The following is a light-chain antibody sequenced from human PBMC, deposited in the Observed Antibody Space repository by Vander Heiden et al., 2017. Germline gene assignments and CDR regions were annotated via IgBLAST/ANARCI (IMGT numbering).Light chain of an antibody. CDR1: QDIVNY. Sequence: DIQMTQYPSSMSASVGDRVTITCQASQDIVNYLNWYQQKPGKAPKLLIYDASYLETGIPSRFSGSGSGTDFTFTISSLQPEDIATYYCQQYDNLPLTVGGGTKVEIK. CDR3: QQYDNLPLT. V-gene: IGKV1-33*01. J-gene: IGKJ4*01. CDR2: DAS.